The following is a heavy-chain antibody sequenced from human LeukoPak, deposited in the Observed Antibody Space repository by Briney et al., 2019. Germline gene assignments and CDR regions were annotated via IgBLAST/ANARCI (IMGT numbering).Heavy chain of an antibody. CDR1: GYTFTGYY. CDR2: INPNNGGT. CDR3: ARDLGDYGVESSE. V-gene: IGHV1-2*02. D-gene: IGHD4-17*01. Sequence: ASVTVSCKASGYTFTGYYIHWVRQAPGQGLEWVGWINPNNGGTNYAQKFQGRVTMTRDTSISTAYMELSRLRSDDTAVYYCARDLGDYGVESSEWGQGTLVTVSS. J-gene: IGHJ1*01.